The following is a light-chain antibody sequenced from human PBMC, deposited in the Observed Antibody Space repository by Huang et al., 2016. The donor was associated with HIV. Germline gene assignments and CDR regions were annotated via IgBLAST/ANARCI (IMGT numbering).Light chain of an antibody. CDR2: DAS. Sequence: DIQMTQSPSSLSASVGDRVTITCQASQDISNYLNWYQQKPGKAPKLLIYDASNLETGASSRLSGSGSGTDFTFTISSLQPEDIATDYCQHFGNLRTFGRGTKVEIK. CDR1: QDISNY. J-gene: IGKJ1*01. V-gene: IGKV1-33*01. CDR3: QHFGNLRT.